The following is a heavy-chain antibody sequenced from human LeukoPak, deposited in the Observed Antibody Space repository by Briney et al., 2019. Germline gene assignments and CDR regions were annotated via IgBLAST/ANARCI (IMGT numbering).Heavy chain of an antibody. V-gene: IGHV3-33*01. CDR3: ARDGSGGSFDY. Sequence: PGRSLRLSCAASGFTFSSYGMHWVRQAPGKGLEWVAVIWYDGSNKYYADSVKGRFTISRDNSKNTLYLQTNSLRAEDTAVYYCARDGSGGSFDYWGQGTLVTVSS. J-gene: IGHJ4*02. CDR1: GFTFSSYG. D-gene: IGHD2-15*01. CDR2: IWYDGSNK.